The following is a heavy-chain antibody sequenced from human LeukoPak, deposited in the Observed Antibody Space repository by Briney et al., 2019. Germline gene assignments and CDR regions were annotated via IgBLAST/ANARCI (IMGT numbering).Heavy chain of an antibody. J-gene: IGHJ4*02. CDR1: GFTFSSYS. V-gene: IGHV3-21*05. Sequence: PGGSLRLSCAASGFTFSSYSMNWVRQAPGKELEWVSYISSSGRSILYADSVKGRFTVSRDNAKNSLYLQMNSLRAEDTAVYYCAREIPSGSYAPDYWGQGTLVTVSS. CDR3: AREIPSGSYAPDY. D-gene: IGHD1-26*01. CDR2: ISSSGRSI.